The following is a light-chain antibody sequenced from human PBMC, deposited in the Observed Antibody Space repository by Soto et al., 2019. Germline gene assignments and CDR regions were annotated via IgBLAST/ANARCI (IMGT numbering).Light chain of an antibody. J-gene: IGKJ1*01. Sequence: EIVLTQSPGTLSLSPGERATLSCRASQSVSSSYLAWYQQKPGQAPRPLIYGASSRAIGIPDRFSGSGSGTELTITISRLEPEDFEVYYCQQYGSSPWTFGQGTKVEIK. CDR1: QSVSSSY. V-gene: IGKV3-20*01. CDR3: QQYGSSPWT. CDR2: GAS.